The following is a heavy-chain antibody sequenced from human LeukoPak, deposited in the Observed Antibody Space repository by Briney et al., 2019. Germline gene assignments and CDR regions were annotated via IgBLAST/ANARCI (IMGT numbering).Heavy chain of an antibody. V-gene: IGHV1-69*06. D-gene: IGHD2-21*02. CDR3: ARDHDLTGTYEYLKY. CDR2: IIPIFGTA. Sequence: GASVKVSCKASGGTFSSYAISWVRQAPGQGLEWMGGIIPIFGTANYAQKFQGRVTITADKSTSTAYMELRSLRSEDTAVYYCARDHDLTGTYEYLKYWGQGTLVSVSS. CDR1: GGTFSSYA. J-gene: IGHJ1*01.